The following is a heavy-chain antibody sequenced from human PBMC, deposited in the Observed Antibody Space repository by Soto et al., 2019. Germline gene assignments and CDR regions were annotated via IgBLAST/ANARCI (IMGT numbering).Heavy chain of an antibody. Sequence: SETLSLSCTVSGGSISSYYWSWIRQPPGKGLEWIGYIYYSGSTNYNPSLKSRVTISVDTSKNQFSLKLSSVPAADTAVYYCANGWLGGDYDAFDFWGQGTMVTVS. CDR2: IYYSGST. CDR1: GGSISSYY. V-gene: IGHV4-59*01. J-gene: IGHJ3*01. CDR3: ANGWLGGDYDAFDF. D-gene: IGHD4-17*01.